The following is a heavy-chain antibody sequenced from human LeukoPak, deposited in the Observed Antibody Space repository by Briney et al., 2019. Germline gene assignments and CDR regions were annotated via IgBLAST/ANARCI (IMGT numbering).Heavy chain of an antibody. J-gene: IGHJ4*02. D-gene: IGHD4-23*01. CDR2: IASDGSST. V-gene: IGHV3-74*01. Sequence: GGSLRLSCAASGFTFSSYWMNWVRQAQGKGLVWVSRIASDGSSTTYADSVKGRFSISRDNAKNTLYLQMNSLRVEDTAVYYCARGRPHGNDYWGQGTLVTVSS. CDR1: GFTFSSYW. CDR3: ARGRPHGNDY.